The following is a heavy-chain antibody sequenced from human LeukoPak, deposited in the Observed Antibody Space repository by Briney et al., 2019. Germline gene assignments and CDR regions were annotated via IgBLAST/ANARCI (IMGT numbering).Heavy chain of an antibody. CDR2: ITGSGGTT. CDR3: ARDQALQLVGDS. Sequence: GGSLRLSCAASVFTFDTHHMSWVRQAPGKGLEWLSDITGSGGTTHYSDSVTGRFTISRDNSKNTLYLQMDSLRDEDTAVYYCARDQALQLVGDSWGQGTLVTVSS. CDR1: VFTFDTHH. D-gene: IGHD6-13*01. J-gene: IGHJ4*02. V-gene: IGHV3-23*01.